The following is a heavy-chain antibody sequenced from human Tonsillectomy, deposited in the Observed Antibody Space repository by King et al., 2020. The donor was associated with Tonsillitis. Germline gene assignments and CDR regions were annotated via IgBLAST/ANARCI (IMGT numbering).Heavy chain of an antibody. V-gene: IGHV3-30*02. CDR2: LSYDGSDI. CDR1: GFIFSSYN. J-gene: IGHJ3*02. D-gene: IGHD1-26*01. Sequence: VQLVESGGGVVQPGGSLRLSCAASGFIFSSYNMHWVRQAPGKGLEWVTFLSYDGSDIKYADSVKGRFIISRDNSKNALYLQMNSLRAEDTAVYYCAKDSGRGFCAFDIWGQGTMVTVSS. CDR3: AKDSGRGFCAFDI.